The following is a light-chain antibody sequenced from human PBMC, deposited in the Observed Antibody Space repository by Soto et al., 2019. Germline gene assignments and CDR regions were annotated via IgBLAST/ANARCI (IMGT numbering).Light chain of an antibody. V-gene: IGKV1-9*01. J-gene: IGKJ4*01. CDR3: QQVHNYPFT. CDR1: QGISTS. Sequence: DIQLTQSPSLLSASVGDRVTITCRASQGISTSLAWYQQKPGKAPKLLIYAASTVQSGVPSRFSGSGSGTDFSLTISSPQPEDFATFYCQQVHNYPFTFGGGTKVSIK. CDR2: AAS.